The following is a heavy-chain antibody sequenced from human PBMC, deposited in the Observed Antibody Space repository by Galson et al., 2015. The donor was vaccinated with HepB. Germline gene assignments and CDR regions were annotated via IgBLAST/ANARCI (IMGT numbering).Heavy chain of an antibody. CDR2: INPSGGST. V-gene: IGHV1-46*02. J-gene: IGHJ4*02. D-gene: IGHD3-16*01. CDR3: ARVYGGGYLDY. Sequence: SVKVSCKASGYTFNTYGINWVRQAPGQGLEWMGVINPSGGSTTYPQNFQGRVTMTRDTSTNTVYMELSSLRYDDTAVYYCARVYGGGYLDYWGQGTLVIVSS. CDR1: GYTFNTYG.